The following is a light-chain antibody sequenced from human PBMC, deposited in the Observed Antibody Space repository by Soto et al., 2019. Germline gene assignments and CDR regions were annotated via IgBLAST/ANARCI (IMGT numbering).Light chain of an antibody. Sequence: EIVMTQAPVTLSASPGESATLSCRASQGVDNNVAWYQQKPGQAPRLLIVGSFARATGIPARFSGSGSGSEFTLTISRLEPEDFAVYYCQVYGPSPPITFGQGTRLEIK. J-gene: IGKJ5*01. CDR2: GSF. CDR1: QGVDNN. CDR3: QVYGPSPPIT. V-gene: IGKV3-15*01.